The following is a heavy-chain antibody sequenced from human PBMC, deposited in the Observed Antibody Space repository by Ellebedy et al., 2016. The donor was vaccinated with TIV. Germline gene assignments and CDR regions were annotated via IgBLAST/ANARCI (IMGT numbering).Heavy chain of an antibody. CDR2: IIPIFGKA. CDR1: GGTFSSYG. CDR3: ARDGDYCSGDSCYSRGYYYYYMDV. Sequence: SVKVSCXASGGTFSSYGISWVRQAPGQGLEWMGGIIPIFGKANYAQKFQGRVTIRADESTSTAYMELSSLRSEDTAVYYCARDGDYCSGDSCYSRGYYYYYMDVWGKGTTVTVSS. D-gene: IGHD2-15*01. J-gene: IGHJ6*03. V-gene: IGHV1-69*13.